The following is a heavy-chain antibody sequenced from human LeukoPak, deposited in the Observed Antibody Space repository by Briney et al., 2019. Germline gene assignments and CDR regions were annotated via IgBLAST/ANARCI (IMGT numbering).Heavy chain of an antibody. Sequence: ASVKVSCKASGYTFTGYYMHWVRQAPGQGLEWMGWINPNSGGTNYAQKFQGRVTMTRDTSFSTAYMELSRLRSDDTAVYYCARVRRWYQLLYSDYWGQGTLVTVSS. J-gene: IGHJ4*02. CDR1: GYTFTGYY. CDR3: ARVRRWYQLLYSDY. D-gene: IGHD2-2*02. CDR2: INPNSGGT. V-gene: IGHV1-2*02.